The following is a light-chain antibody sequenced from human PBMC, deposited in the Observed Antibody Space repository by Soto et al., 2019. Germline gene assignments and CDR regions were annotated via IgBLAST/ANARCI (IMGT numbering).Light chain of an antibody. J-gene: IGKJ4*01. CDR2: DAS. Sequence: DIQMSQSPSTLYASVGDRVTVTGLASQSVNTWLSWYQQKPWKAPNLLIFDASTLQSFCPSRFSGSCSGKDFTLTISSLQPEDVASYYRLHSYKTPLTFGGGTKVDIK. CDR1: QSVNTW. V-gene: IGKV1-5*01. CDR3: LHSYKTPLT.